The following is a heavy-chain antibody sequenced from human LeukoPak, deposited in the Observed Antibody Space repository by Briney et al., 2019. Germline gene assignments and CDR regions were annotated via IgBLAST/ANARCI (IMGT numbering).Heavy chain of an antibody. CDR1: GFTFSSYA. Sequence: GGSLRLSCAASGFTFSSYAMSWARQAPGKGLEWVSAISGSGGSTYYADSAKGRFTTSRDNSKNTLYLQMNSLRAEDTAVYYCAKAGYCSGGSCYFGAFDIWGQGTMVTVSS. V-gene: IGHV3-23*01. CDR3: AKAGYCSGGSCYFGAFDI. D-gene: IGHD2-15*01. CDR2: ISGSGGST. J-gene: IGHJ3*02.